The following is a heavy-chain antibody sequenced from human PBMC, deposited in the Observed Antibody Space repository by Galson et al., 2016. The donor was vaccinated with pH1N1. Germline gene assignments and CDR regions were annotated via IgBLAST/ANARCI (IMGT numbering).Heavy chain of an antibody. V-gene: IGHV3-23*01. CDR3: AKGNVRYYFGSGSFTFDY. CDR2: ISGTGGST. D-gene: IGHD3-10*01. Sequence: SLRLSCAASGFTFSSYAMSWVRQAPGKGLEWVSAISGTGGSTYYADSVKGRFTISRDNSKNTLFLQMNSLRADDTAVYYCAKGNVRYYFGSGSFTFDYGGQGTLVTVSS. J-gene: IGHJ4*02. CDR1: GFTFSSYA.